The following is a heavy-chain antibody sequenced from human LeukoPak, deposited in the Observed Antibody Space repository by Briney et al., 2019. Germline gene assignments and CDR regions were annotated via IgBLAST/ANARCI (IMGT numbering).Heavy chain of an antibody. CDR3: AELGITMIGGV. J-gene: IGHJ6*04. Sequence: GGSLRLSCAASGFTFSNYWMSWVRQAPGKGLEWVANTKEDGGEKYYVDSVKGRFTISRDNAKNSLYLQMNSLRAEDTAVYYCAELGITMIGGVWGKGTTVTISS. D-gene: IGHD3-10*02. V-gene: IGHV3-7*01. CDR1: GFTFSNYW. CDR2: TKEDGGEK.